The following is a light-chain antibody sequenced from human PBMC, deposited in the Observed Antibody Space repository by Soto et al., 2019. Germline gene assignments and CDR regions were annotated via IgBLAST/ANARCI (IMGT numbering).Light chain of an antibody. V-gene: IGKV3-20*01. J-gene: IGKJ4*01. CDR2: GAS. Sequence: EIVLTQSPGTLSLSPGEKPTLSCRASQSVSSSYLAWYQQKPGQAPRLLIYGASSRATGIPDRISGSGSGTDFTLTISRLEPEDFAVYYCQQYGDSPTFGGGTKVDIK. CDR1: QSVSSSY. CDR3: QQYGDSPT.